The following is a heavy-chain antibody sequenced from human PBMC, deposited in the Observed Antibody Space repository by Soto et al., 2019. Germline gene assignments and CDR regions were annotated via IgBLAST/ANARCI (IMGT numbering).Heavy chain of an antibody. CDR3: ARRVSAAPPYNWFDP. CDR2: INPNSGGT. Sequence: ASVKVSCKASGYSFTDYHMHWVRQAPGQGLEWMGWINPNSGGTNYAQKFQGRVTMTRDTSISTAYMELSRLRSDDTAVYYCARRVSAAPPYNWFDPWGQGTLVTVSS. CDR1: GYSFTDYH. V-gene: IGHV1-2*02. D-gene: IGHD6-13*01. J-gene: IGHJ5*02.